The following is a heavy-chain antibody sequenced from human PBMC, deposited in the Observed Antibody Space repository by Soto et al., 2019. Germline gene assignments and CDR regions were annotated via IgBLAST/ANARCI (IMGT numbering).Heavy chain of an antibody. D-gene: IGHD6-6*01. CDR2: ISWNSGSI. CDR3: AKDISFSSQHYFDY. CDR1: GFTFDDYA. Sequence: EVQLVESGGGLVQPGRSLRLSCAASGFTFDDYAMHWVRQAPGKGLEWVSGISWNSGSIGYADSVKGRFTISRDNAKNSLYLQMNSLRAEDTALYYCAKDISFSSQHYFDYWGQGTLVTVSS. V-gene: IGHV3-9*01. J-gene: IGHJ4*02.